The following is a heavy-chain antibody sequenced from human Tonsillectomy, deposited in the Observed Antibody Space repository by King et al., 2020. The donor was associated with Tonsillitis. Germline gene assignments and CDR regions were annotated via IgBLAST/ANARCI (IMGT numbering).Heavy chain of an antibody. J-gene: IGHJ6*03. D-gene: IGHD3-3*01. CDR1: GGSISSYY. CDR2: IYYSGST. V-gene: IGHV4-59*08. Sequence: QLQESGPGLVKPSETLSLTCTVSGGSISSYYWSWIRQPPGKGLEWIGYIYYSGSTNYNPSLKSRVTISVDRSKNQFSLKLSSGTAADTAVYYCARRDYDFWSGPTEDYYYYYMDVWGKGTTVTVSS. CDR3: ARRDYDFWSGPTEDYYYYYMDV.